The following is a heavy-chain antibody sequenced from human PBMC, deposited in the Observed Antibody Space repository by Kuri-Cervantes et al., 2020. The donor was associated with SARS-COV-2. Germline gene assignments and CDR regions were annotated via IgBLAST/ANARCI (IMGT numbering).Heavy chain of an antibody. CDR2: INPNSGGT. CDR3: ARADCSSTSCYREKAEYGMDV. J-gene: IGHJ6*02. Sequence: ASVKVSCKASGYTFTGYYMHWVRQAPGQGLEWMGWINPNSGGTNYAQKFQGRVTMTRDTSISTAYMELSRLRSDDTAVYYCARADCSSTSCYREKAEYGMDVWGQGTTVTVSS. V-gene: IGHV1-2*02. CDR1: GYTFTGYY. D-gene: IGHD2-2*02.